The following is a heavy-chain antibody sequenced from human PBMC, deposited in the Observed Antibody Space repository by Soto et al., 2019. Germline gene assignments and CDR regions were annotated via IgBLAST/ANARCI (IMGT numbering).Heavy chain of an antibody. V-gene: IGHV3-23*01. CDR3: AKDPRVLRYFDMKAPDNYYYYYMDV. CDR2: ISGSGGST. CDR1: GFTFISYA. D-gene: IGHD3-9*01. Sequence: GGSLRHSCAASGFTFISYAMSWVRQAPGKGLEWVSAISGSGGSTYYADSVKGRFTISRDNSKNTLYLQMNSLRAEDTAVYYYAKDPRVLRYFDMKAPDNYYYYYMDVWGKGTTVTVSS. J-gene: IGHJ6*03.